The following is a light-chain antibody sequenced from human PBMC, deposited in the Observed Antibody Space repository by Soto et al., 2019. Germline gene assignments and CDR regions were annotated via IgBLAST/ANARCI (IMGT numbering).Light chain of an antibody. J-gene: IGKJ2*01. V-gene: IGKV3-20*01. Sequence: ELVLTQSPATLSLSPGERATLSCRASQSVSSSYLAWYQQKPGQAPRLLIYGASSRATGIPDRFSGSGSGTDFTLTISRLEPEDFAVYYCQQYGSSPQYTFGQGTKLEIK. CDR3: QQYGSSPQYT. CDR2: GAS. CDR1: QSVSSSY.